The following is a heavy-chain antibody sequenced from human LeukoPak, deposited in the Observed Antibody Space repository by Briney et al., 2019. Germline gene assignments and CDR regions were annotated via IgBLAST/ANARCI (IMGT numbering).Heavy chain of an antibody. D-gene: IGHD3-10*01. CDR1: GGSFSGYY. J-gene: IGHJ6*03. CDR2: INHSGST. V-gene: IGHV4-34*01. CDR3: ARRQYYYGSGSMDV. Sequence: SETLSLTCAVYGGSFSGYYWSWIRQPPGKGLEWIGEINHSGSTNYNPSLRSRVTISLDRPKNQFFLKLRSVTAADTAVYYCARRQYYYGSGSMDVWGKGTMVTISS.